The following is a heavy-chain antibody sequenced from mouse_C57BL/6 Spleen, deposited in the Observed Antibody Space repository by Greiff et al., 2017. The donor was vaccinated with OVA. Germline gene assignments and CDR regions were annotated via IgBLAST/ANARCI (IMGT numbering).Heavy chain of an antibody. D-gene: IGHD2-4*01. CDR3: TRRAMITTGGYYAMDY. J-gene: IGHJ4*01. V-gene: IGHV1-15*01. CDR2: IDPETGGT. CDR1: GYTFTDYE. Sequence: VKLMESGAELVRPGASVTLSCKASGYTFTDYEMHWVKQTPVHGLEWIGAIDPETGGTAYNQKFKGKAILTADKSSSTAYMELRSLTSEDSAVYYCTRRAMITTGGYYAMDYWGQGTSVTVSS.